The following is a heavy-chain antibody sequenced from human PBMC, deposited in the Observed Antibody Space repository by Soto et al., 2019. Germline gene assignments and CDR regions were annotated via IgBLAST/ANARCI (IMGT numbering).Heavy chain of an antibody. CDR3: TRGPRPISTGTGAY. CDR1: GFIFKMYW. CDR2: IYNDGTYS. J-gene: IGHJ4*02. V-gene: IGHV3-74*01. D-gene: IGHD3-10*01. Sequence: GSLRLSCASSGFIFKMYWMHWVRQSPGKGLVWISRIYNDGTYSDYADSVRGRFTISRDNVNDTLYLQMNNLRAEDSGLYYCTRGPRPISTGTGAYWGQGTQVTVSS.